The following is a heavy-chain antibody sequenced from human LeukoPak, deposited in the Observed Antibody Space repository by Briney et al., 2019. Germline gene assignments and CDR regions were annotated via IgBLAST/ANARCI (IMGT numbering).Heavy chain of an antibody. CDR1: GFTFSSYA. V-gene: IGHV3-30-3*01. Sequence: GRSLRLSCAASGFTFSSYAMHWVRQAPGKGLEWVAVISYDGSNKYYADSVKGRFTISRDNSKNTLYLQMNSLRAEDTAVYYCAKGFCSSTSCPWGDWFDPWGQGTLVTVSS. CDR2: ISYDGSNK. CDR3: AKGFCSSTSCPWGDWFDP. J-gene: IGHJ5*02. D-gene: IGHD2-2*01.